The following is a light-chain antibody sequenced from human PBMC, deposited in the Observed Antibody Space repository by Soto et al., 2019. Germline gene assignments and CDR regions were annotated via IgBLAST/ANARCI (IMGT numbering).Light chain of an antibody. CDR2: DAS. V-gene: IGKV1-33*01. CDR1: QDISNH. J-gene: IGKJ1*01. Sequence: DIQMTQSPSSLSTSVGDRVTITCQASQDISNHLNWYQQKPGKAPKLLIYDASNLETGGPSRFSGSGSGTDFTFTISSLQPEDIATYYCQQYDNLPWTFGQGTKVEIK. CDR3: QQYDNLPWT.